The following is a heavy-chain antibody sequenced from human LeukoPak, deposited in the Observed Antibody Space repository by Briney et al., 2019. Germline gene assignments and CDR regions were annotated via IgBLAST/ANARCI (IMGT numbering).Heavy chain of an antibody. V-gene: IGHV3-7*01. CDR1: GFTFSTYW. J-gene: IGHJ4*02. Sequence: GVSLRLSCAASGFTFSTYWRAWVRQAPGKGPEWVANIKRDGSEKYYVESVKGRFTISRDNAKNSLFLQMNSLTAEDTSIYYCARDSSGNLDYWGQGALVTVSS. CDR3: ARDSSGNLDY. D-gene: IGHD1-26*01. CDR2: IKRDGSEK.